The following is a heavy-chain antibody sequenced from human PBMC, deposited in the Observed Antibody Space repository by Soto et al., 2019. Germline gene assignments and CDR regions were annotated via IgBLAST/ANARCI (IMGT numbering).Heavy chain of an antibody. J-gene: IGHJ3*02. CDR3: AKGYNWNLAAFDI. CDR2: TYYRSKWYN. CDR1: GDSVSSNSAA. V-gene: IGHV6-1*01. Sequence: SQTLSLTCAISGDSVSSNSAACNWIRQSPSRGLEWLGRTYYRSKWYNDYAVSVKSRITINPDTSKNQFSLQLNSVTPEDTAVYYCAKGYNWNLAAFDIWGQGTMVTVSS. D-gene: IGHD1-20*01.